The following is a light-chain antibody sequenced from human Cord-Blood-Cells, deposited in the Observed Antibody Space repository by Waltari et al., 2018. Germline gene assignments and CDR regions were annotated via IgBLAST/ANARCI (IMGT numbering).Light chain of an antibody. CDR3: SSYTSSSTYV. CDR1: SSDVGGYNY. Sequence: QSALTQPASVSGSPGQSITISCTGTSSDVGGYNYVSWYQQHPGKAPKLMIYDVSNRPCGVRNRVSVSKSGNTASRTISGLQAEDEADYYCSSYTSSSTYVCGTGTKVTVL. CDR2: DVS. J-gene: IGLJ1*01. V-gene: IGLV2-14*01.